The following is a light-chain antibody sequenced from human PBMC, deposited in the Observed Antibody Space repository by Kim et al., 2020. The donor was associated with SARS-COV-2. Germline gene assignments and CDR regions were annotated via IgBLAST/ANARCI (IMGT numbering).Light chain of an antibody. CDR2: WAS. Sequence: DIVMTQSPDSLAVSVGERATINCRSSQSVLYSSNSKNYLAWYQQKPGQPPELLIYWASTRESGVPDRFSGSGSGTDFTLTISSLQAEDVAVYYCQQYYTTPYTFGQGTKLEI. CDR1: QSVLYSSNSKNY. V-gene: IGKV4-1*01. J-gene: IGKJ2*01. CDR3: QQYYTTPYT.